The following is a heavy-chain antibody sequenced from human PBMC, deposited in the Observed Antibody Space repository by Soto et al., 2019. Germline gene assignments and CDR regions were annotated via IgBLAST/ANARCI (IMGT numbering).Heavy chain of an antibody. V-gene: IGHV3-21*01. D-gene: IGHD4-17*01. CDR3: ARDLIGYGGNFDY. Sequence: PVGSLRLSCAASGFTFSSYSMNWVRQAPGKGLEWVSSISSSSSYIYYADSVKGRFTISRDNAKNSLYLQMNSLRAEDTAVYYCARDLIGYGGNFDYWGQGTLVTVSS. CDR1: GFTFSSYS. CDR2: ISSSSSYI. J-gene: IGHJ4*02.